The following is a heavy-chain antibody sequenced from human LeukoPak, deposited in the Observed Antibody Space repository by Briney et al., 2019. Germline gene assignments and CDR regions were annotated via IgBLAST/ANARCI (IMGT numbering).Heavy chain of an antibody. CDR3: ARGYYGSGSHCCHMDV. CDR2: INHSGST. V-gene: IGHV4-34*01. D-gene: IGHD3-10*01. CDR1: VGSFSGYY. J-gene: IGHJ6*03. Sequence: SETLSLTCAVYVGSFSGYYWSWIRQPPGKGREWIGEINHSGSTNYNSSLKSRVTISVDTSKNQFSLKLSSVTAADTAVYYCARGYYGSGSHCCHMDVWGKGTTITVSS.